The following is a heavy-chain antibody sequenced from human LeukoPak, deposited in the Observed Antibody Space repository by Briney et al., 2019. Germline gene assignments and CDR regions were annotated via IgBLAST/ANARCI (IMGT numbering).Heavy chain of an antibody. CDR2: IIPILGIA. Sequence: SVKVSCKASGGTFSSYAISWVRQAPGQGLGWMGRIIPILGIANYSQKFQGRVTITADKSTSTAYMELSSLRSEDTAVYYCATSKYYYDSSGYYSLRYFDYWGQGTLVTVSS. V-gene: IGHV1-69*04. CDR3: ATSKYYYDSSGYYSLRYFDY. CDR1: GGTFSSYA. J-gene: IGHJ4*02. D-gene: IGHD3-22*01.